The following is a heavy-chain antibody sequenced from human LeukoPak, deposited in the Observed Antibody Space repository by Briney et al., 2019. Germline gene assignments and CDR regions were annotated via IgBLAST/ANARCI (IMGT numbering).Heavy chain of an antibody. CDR3: ARVDTANYYYYMDV. CDR2: ISSNGGST. Sequence: WGSLRLSCAASGFTFSSYAMHWVRQAPGKGLEYVSAISSNGGSTYYANSVKGRFTISRDNSKNTLYLQMGSLRAEDMAVYYCARVDTANYYYYMDVWGKGTTVTISS. V-gene: IGHV3-64*01. J-gene: IGHJ6*03. CDR1: GFTFSSYA. D-gene: IGHD5-18*01.